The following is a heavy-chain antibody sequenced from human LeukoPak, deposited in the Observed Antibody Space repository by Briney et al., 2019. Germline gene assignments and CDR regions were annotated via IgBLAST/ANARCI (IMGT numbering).Heavy chain of an antibody. CDR3: ARARKSGGITMIRGVKDRGWFDP. D-gene: IGHD3-10*01. CDR1: GFTFSSYG. Sequence: GGSLRLSCAASGFTFSSYGMHWVRQAPGKGLEWVAFIRYDGSNKSYADSVKGRFTISRDNSKNTLYLQMNSLRAEDTAVYYCARARKSGGITMIRGVKDRGWFDPWGQGTLVTVSS. J-gene: IGHJ5*02. CDR2: IRYDGSNK. V-gene: IGHV3-30*02.